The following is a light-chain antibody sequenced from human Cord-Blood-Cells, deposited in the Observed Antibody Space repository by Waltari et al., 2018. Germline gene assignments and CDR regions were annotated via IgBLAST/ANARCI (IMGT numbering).Light chain of an antibody. CDR2: DAS. J-gene: IGKJ2*03. V-gene: IGKV1-33*01. CDR1: QDISNY. CDR3: QQYDNLPYS. Sequence: DIQMTQSPSSLSASVGDRVTITCQASQDISNYLNWYQQKPGKAPKLLIYDASNLETGVPSRCSGSGSGTDFTFTISSLQPEDIATYYCQQYDNLPYSFGQGTKREIK.